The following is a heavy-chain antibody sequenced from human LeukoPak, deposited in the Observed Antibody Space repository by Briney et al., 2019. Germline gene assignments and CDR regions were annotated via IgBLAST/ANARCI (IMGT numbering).Heavy chain of an antibody. CDR1: GGSISSYY. V-gene: IGHV4-4*07. D-gene: IGHD1-26*01. Sequence: SETLSLTCTVSGGSISSYYWSWIRQPAGKGLEWIGRMYTSGSTNYNPSLKSRVTMSVDTSKNQFSLKLSSVTAADTAVYYCARDDASETSDQARGGRTSPYYYYIDVWGKGTTVTVSS. CDR3: ARDDASETSDQARGGRTSPYYYYIDV. CDR2: MYTSGST. J-gene: IGHJ6*03.